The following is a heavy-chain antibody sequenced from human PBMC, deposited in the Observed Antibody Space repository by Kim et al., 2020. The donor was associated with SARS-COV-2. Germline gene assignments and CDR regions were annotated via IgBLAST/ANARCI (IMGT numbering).Heavy chain of an antibody. Sequence: GGSLRLSCAASGFTFGDYAMHWVRQAPGKGLEWVSGISWNSGSIGYADSVKGRFTISRDNAKNSLYLQMNSLRAEDTALYYCAKDFLPAAIAPQRAVSWFGPWGQGTLGTVSS. V-gene: IGHV3-9*01. J-gene: IGHJ5*02. D-gene: IGHD2-2*01. CDR3: AKDFLPAAIAPQRAVSWFGP. CDR2: ISWNSGSI. CDR1: GFTFGDYA.